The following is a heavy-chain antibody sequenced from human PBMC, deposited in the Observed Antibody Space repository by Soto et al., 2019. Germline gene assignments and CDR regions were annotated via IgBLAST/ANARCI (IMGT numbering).Heavy chain of an antibody. CDR1: GFTFSSYG. CDR2: IWYDGSNK. Sequence: GSLRLSCAASGFTFSSYGMHWVRQAPGKGLEWVAVIWYDGSNKYYADSVKGRFTISRDNSKNTLYLQMNSLRAEDTAVYYCARDMMYYYDSSGENWCDPWGQGT. J-gene: IGHJ5*02. V-gene: IGHV3-33*01. CDR3: ARDMMYYYDSSGENWCDP. D-gene: IGHD3-22*01.